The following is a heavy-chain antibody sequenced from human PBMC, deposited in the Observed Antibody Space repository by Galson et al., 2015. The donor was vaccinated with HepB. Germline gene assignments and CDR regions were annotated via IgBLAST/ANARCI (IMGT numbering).Heavy chain of an antibody. Sequence: SLRLSCAASGFIFDDFGMTWVRQAPGKGLEWVSGITWSGGVTDYADSVKGRFTISRDSAKNSLHLQMSSLRVDDTALYYCAIIGGDALTGYSLAEKDFDHWGQGTLVTVSS. CDR2: ITWSGGVT. CDR1: GFIFDDFG. CDR3: AIIGGDALTGYSLAEKDFDH. V-gene: IGHV3-20*04. D-gene: IGHD3-9*01. J-gene: IGHJ4*02.